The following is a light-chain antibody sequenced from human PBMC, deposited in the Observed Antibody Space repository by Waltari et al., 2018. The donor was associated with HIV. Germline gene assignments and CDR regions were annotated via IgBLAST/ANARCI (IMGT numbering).Light chain of an antibody. J-gene: IGLJ2*01. CDR1: SSDIGAYNF. Sequence: SALTQPASVSGSPGKSITISCIRSSSDIGAYNFVSWYQQRPGKAPKLMIYEVSDRPSGSSNRFSGSKSGITASLTISGLQADDEADYYCASYTRSGILLFGGGTRLTVL. V-gene: IGLV2-14*01. CDR2: EVS. CDR3: ASYTRSGILL.